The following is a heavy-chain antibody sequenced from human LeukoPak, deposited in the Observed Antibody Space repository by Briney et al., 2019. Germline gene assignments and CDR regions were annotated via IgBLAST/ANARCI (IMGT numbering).Heavy chain of an antibody. V-gene: IGHV3-43*01. CDR1: GFTFDDNT. Sequence: PGGSLRLSCAASGFTFDDNTMNWVRQTPGRGLEWVSFITWKSHRTHYADSVRGRFTVSRDNSKDSMHVEMNSLKTEDTGLYHCASEVGYRSLGYLGQGTLVTVSS. J-gene: IGHJ4*02. CDR2: ITWKSHRT. D-gene: IGHD3-3*01. CDR3: ASEVGYRSLGY.